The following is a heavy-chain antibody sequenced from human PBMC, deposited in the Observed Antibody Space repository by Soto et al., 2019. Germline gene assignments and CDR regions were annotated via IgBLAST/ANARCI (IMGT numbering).Heavy chain of an antibody. V-gene: IGHV1-18*01. CDR1: GYTFTSYG. D-gene: IGHD3-10*02. CDR2: ISAYNGNT. Sequence: ASVKVSCKASGYTFTSYGISWVRHAPGQGLEWMGWISAYNGNTNYAQKLQGRVTMTTDTSTSTAYMELRSLRSDDTAVYYCARFVGRSILSSPFDYWGQRTLVTVSS. J-gene: IGHJ4*02. CDR3: ARFVGRSILSSPFDY.